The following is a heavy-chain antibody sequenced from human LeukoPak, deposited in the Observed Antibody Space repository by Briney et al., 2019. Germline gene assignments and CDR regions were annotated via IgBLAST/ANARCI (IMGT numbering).Heavy chain of an antibody. CDR1: GYTFTSYY. Sequence: AASVKVSCKASGYTFTSYYMHWVRQAPGQGLEWMGRINPNSGGTNYAQNFQGRVTMTRDTSISTAYMELTRLRSDDTAVYYCAREKYDGKSWDSWGQGTLVTVSS. D-gene: IGHD4-23*01. CDR2: INPNSGGT. V-gene: IGHV1-2*06. CDR3: AREKYDGKSWDS. J-gene: IGHJ4*02.